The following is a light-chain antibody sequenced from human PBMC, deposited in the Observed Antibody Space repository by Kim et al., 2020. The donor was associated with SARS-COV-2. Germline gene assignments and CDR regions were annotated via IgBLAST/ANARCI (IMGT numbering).Light chain of an antibody. J-gene: IGLJ2*01. CDR2: QDS. CDR3: QAWDSSTVV. V-gene: IGLV3-1*01. CDR1: KLGDKY. Sequence: SYELTQPPSVSVSPGQTASITCSGDKLGDKYACWYQQKPGQSPVLVIYQDSKRPSGIPERSSGSNSGNTATLTISGTQAMDEADYYCQAWDSSTVVFGGGTQVTFL.